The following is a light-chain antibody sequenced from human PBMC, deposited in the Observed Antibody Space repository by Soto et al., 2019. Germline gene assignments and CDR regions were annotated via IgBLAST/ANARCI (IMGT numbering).Light chain of an antibody. V-gene: IGKV3-20*01. CDR3: QQYGGSPPFT. CDR1: QSVGNNY. Sequence: EIVLTQSPGTLSLSPGERATLSCRASQSVGNNYLAWYQQRPGQSPRLLIYAASSRVNGIPDRFSGSGSDTDFTLTICRLEPEDFAVYYCQQYGGSPPFTFGPGTKVDIK. CDR2: AAS. J-gene: IGKJ3*01.